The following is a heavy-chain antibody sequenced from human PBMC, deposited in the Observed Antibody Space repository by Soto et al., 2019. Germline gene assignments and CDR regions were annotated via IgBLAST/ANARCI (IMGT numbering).Heavy chain of an antibody. CDR3: AKAGTYYYDSSGYYDRGDAFDI. Sequence: GGSLRLSCAASGFTFSSYAMSWVRQAPGKGLEWVLAISGSGGSTYYADSVKGRFTISRDNSKNTLYLQMNSLRAEDTAVYYCAKAGTYYYDSSGYYDRGDAFDIWGQGTMVTVSS. V-gene: IGHV3-23*01. CDR1: GFTFSSYA. D-gene: IGHD3-22*01. CDR2: ISGSGGST. J-gene: IGHJ3*02.